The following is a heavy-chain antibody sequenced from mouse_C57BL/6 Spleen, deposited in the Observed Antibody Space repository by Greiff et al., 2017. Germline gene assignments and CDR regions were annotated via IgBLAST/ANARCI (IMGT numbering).Heavy chain of an antibody. V-gene: IGHV1-52*01. D-gene: IGHD4-1*02. CDR1: GYTFTSYW. CDR2: IDPSDSET. CDR3: ARSRATGYYAMDY. Sequence: QVQLQQPGAELVRPGSSVTLSCKASGYTFTSYWMHWVKQRPIQGLEWIGNIDPSDSETHYNQKFKDKATLTVDKSSSTAYMQLSSLTSEDSAVYYCARSRATGYYAMDYWGQGTSVTVSS. J-gene: IGHJ4*01.